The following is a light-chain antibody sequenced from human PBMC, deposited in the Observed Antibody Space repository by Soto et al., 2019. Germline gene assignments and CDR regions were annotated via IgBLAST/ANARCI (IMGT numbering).Light chain of an antibody. Sequence: DIVMTQSPDSLSVYLGERATINCKSSHTVLYSSNNKNHLAWYQQRPGQHPKLLFSWASTRESGVPDRFSASVSGTDFNLSIGRLQAEDVAVYDCQQYYSTPRTVGQGTKVDIK. CDR1: HTVLYSSNNKNH. V-gene: IGKV4-1*01. J-gene: IGKJ1*01. CDR2: WAS. CDR3: QQYYSTPRT.